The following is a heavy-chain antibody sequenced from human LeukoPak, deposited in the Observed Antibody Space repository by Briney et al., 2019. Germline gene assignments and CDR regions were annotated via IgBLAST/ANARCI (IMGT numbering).Heavy chain of an antibody. J-gene: IGHJ4*02. Sequence: PSETLSLTCTVSGGSISSSSYYWGWIRQPPGKGLEWIGSIYYSGSTYYNPSPKSRVTISVDTSKNQFSLKLSSVTAADTAVYYCARRDGVYESYYFDYWGQGTLVTVSS. V-gene: IGHV4-39*01. CDR1: GGSISSSSYY. CDR3: ARRDGVYESYYFDY. D-gene: IGHD5/OR15-5a*01. CDR2: IYYSGST.